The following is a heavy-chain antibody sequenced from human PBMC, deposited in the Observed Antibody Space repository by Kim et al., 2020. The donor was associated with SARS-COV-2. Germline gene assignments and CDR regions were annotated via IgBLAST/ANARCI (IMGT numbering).Heavy chain of an antibody. V-gene: IGHV3-23*01. Sequence: GGSLRLSCAASGFTFSSYAMSWVRQAPGKGLEWVSAISGSGGSTYYADSVKGRFTISRDNSKNTLYLQMNSLRAEDTAVYYCAKTYYDILTGYYYYYYGMDVWGQGTTVTVSS. D-gene: IGHD3-9*01. CDR3: AKTYYDILTGYYYYYYGMDV. CDR2: ISGSGGST. J-gene: IGHJ6*02. CDR1: GFTFSSYA.